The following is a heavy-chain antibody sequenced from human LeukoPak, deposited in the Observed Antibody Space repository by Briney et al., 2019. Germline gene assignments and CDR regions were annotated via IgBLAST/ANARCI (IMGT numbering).Heavy chain of an antibody. J-gene: IGHJ4*02. D-gene: IGHD5-24*01. CDR3: AKEEGRWLQEYYFDY. Sequence: GRSLRLSCAASGFTFSSYAVHWVRQAPGKGLEWVAVISYDGSNKYYADSVKGRFTISRDNSKNTLYLQMNSLRAEDTAVYYCAKEEGRWLQEYYFDYWGQGTLVTVSS. V-gene: IGHV3-30*04. CDR2: ISYDGSNK. CDR1: GFTFSSYA.